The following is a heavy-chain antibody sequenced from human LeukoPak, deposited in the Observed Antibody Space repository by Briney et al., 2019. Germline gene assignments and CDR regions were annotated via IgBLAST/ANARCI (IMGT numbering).Heavy chain of an antibody. D-gene: IGHD5-18*01. V-gene: IGHV1-2*06. CDR1: GYTFTGYY. CDR2: INPNSGGT. CDR3: AITAMVTKYYTYYFDY. J-gene: IGHJ4*02. Sequence: ASVKVSCKASGYTFTGYYMHWVRQAPGQGLEGMGRINPNSGGTNYAQKFQGRVTMTRDTSISTAYMELSRLRSDGTAVYYCAITAMVTKYYTYYFDYWGQGTLVTVSS.